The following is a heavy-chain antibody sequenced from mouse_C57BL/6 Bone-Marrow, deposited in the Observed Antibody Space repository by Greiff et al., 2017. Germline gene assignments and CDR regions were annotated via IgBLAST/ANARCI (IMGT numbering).Heavy chain of an antibody. CDR1: GYTFTSYW. Sequence: QVQLQQPGAELVKPGASVKLSCKASGYTFTSYWMHWVKQRPGRGLEWIGRIDPHSGGTKYKEKFKSKATLTVDKPSSTAYMKLSSLTSEESAVYYCAHGNYFYWYFAVWGTGTTVTVSS. D-gene: IGHD2-1*01. J-gene: IGHJ1*03. V-gene: IGHV1-72*01. CDR3: AHGNYFYWYFAV. CDR2: IDPHSGGT.